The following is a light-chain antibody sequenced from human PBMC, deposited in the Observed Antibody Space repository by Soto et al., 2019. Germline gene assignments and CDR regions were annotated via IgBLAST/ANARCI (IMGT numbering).Light chain of an antibody. Sequence: EIVLTQSPGTRSLSPGERATLSCMASQTISSSYLAWYQQKPGQAPRLLIYDASTRATGIPDRFSGSGSGTDFTLTISRLEPEDFAVYYCQPYGSSRTFGQGTKVEIK. J-gene: IGKJ1*01. CDR2: DAS. CDR1: QTISSSY. CDR3: QPYGSSRT. V-gene: IGKV3-20*01.